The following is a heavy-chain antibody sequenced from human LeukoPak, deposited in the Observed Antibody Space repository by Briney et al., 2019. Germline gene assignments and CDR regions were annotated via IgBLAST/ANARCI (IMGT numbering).Heavy chain of an antibody. Sequence: PGGSLRLSCAASGFTFSSYAMTWVRQAPGKGLEWVSVISAGGGSTYYADSVKGRFTISRDNSKNTLHLQMTSLRVEDTAIYYCARDGCSTTNSPFDDWGQGILVTVSS. D-gene: IGHD2-2*01. CDR2: ISAGGGST. CDR3: ARDGCSTTNSPFDD. J-gene: IGHJ4*02. V-gene: IGHV3-23*01. CDR1: GFTFSSYA.